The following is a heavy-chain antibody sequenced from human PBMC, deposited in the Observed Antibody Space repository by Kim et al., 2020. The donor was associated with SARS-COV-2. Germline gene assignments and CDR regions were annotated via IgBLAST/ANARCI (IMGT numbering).Heavy chain of an antibody. CDR3: ARTYNWNYVPFDP. J-gene: IGHJ5*02. CDR2: IYYSGST. D-gene: IGHD1-7*01. Sequence: SETLSLTCTVSGGSISSGGYYWSWIRQHPGKGLEWIGYIYYSGSTYYNPSLKSRVTISVDTSKNQFSLKLSSVTAADTAVYYCARTYNWNYVPFDPWGQGTLVTVSS. V-gene: IGHV4-31*03. CDR1: GGSISSGGYY.